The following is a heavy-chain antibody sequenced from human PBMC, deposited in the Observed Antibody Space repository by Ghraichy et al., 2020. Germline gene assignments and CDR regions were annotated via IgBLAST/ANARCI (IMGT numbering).Heavy chain of an antibody. V-gene: IGHV1-69*04. CDR2: IVPSLNVA. J-gene: IGHJ5*02. CDR1: GDTFSNYA. CDR3: ARFSREDEAVQQNWLDP. Sequence: SVKVSCKTSGDTFSNYALSWVRQAPGQGLEWMGMIVPSLNVADYAQNSQGRVSFTADKSTTTVYMVLSSLRSDDTAIYFCARFSREDEAVQQNWLDPWGQGTLVTVSA. D-gene: IGHD6-19*01.